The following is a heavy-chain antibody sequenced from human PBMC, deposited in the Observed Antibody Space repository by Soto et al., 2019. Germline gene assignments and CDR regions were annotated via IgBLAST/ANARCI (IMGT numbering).Heavy chain of an antibody. D-gene: IGHD6-13*01. CDR2: IYSGGST. V-gene: IGHV3-53*02. CDR3: ARLAWSIAAACSFDY. CDR1: GFTVSSNY. J-gene: IGHJ4*02. Sequence: EVQLVETGGGLIQPGGSLRLSCAASGFTVSSNYMSWVRQAPGKGLEWVSVIYSGGSTYYADSVKGRFTISRDNSKNTLYLQMNSLRAEDTAVYYCARLAWSIAAACSFDYWGQGTLVTVSS.